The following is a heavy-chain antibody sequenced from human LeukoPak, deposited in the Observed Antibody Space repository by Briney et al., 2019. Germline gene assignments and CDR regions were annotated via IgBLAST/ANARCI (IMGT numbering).Heavy chain of an antibody. CDR3: ARGLGRSPYYYDSSGYYYHYFDY. V-gene: IGHV4-34*01. CDR2: INHSGST. J-gene: IGHJ4*02. Sequence: SETLSLTCAVYGGSFSGYYWSWIRQPPGKGLEWIGEINHSGSTNYNPSLKSRVTISVDTSKNQFSLKLSSVTAADTAVYYCARGLGRSPYYYDSSGYYYHYFDYRGQGTLVTVSS. CDR1: GGSFSGYY. D-gene: IGHD3-22*01.